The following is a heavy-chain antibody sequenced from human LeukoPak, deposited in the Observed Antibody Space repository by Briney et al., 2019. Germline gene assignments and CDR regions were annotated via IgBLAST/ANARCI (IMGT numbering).Heavy chain of an antibody. CDR1: GFTFSNYA. D-gene: IGHD5-24*01. Sequence: GGSLRLSCAASGFTFSNYAMSWVRQAPGEGLEWVSIISSSGGSTYYADSVKGRFTISRDNAKNSLYLQMNSLRAEDTAVYYCARESDGLFDYWGQGTLVTVSS. CDR3: ARESDGLFDY. CDR2: ISSSGGST. J-gene: IGHJ4*02. V-gene: IGHV3-23*01.